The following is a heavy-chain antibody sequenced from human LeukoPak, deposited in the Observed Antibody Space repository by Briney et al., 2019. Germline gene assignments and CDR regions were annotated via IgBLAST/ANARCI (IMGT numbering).Heavy chain of an antibody. CDR3: ARHSPSFTGNAINFDY. D-gene: IGHD1-1*01. J-gene: IGHJ4*02. CDR2: ISPTDSDT. Sequence: KISCKGSGYIFSNYWIGWVRQRPAKGLEWMGSISPTDSDTRYSPSFQGQVTISADRSDSSAYLAYLQWSSLEASDTAMYYCARHSPSFTGNAINFDYWGQGTLVTVSS. V-gene: IGHV5-51*01. CDR1: GYIFSNYW.